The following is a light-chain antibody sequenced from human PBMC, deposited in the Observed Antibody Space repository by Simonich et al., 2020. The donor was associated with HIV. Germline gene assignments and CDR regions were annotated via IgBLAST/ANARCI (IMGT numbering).Light chain of an antibody. CDR2: STN. CDR3: VLYMGSGIWV. V-gene: IGLV8-61*01. CDR1: SGSVSTNKY. Sequence: QTVVTQEPSFSVSPGGTVTLTCGLNSGSVSTNKYPSWYQQTPGQPPRTLIYSTNTRSSGVPDRFSGSILGNKAALTITGAQADDESDYYCVLYMGSGIWVFSGGTKLTVL. J-gene: IGLJ3*02.